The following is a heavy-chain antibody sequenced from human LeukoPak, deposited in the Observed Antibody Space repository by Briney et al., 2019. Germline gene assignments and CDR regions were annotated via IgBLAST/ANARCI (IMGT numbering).Heavy chain of an antibody. CDR1: GGSISSYY. D-gene: IGHD3-10*01. V-gene: IGHV4-59*01. J-gene: IGHJ4*02. Sequence: PSETPSLTCTVSGGSISSYYWSWIRQPPGKGLEWIGYIYYSGSTNYNPSLKSRVTISVDTSKNQFSLKLSSVTAADTAVYYCARASITMVRGVDYWGQGTLVTVSS. CDR2: IYYSGST. CDR3: ARASITMVRGVDY.